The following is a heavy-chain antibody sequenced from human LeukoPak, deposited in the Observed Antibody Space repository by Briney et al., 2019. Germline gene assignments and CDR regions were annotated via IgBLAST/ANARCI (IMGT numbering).Heavy chain of an antibody. Sequence: ASVKVSCKVSGYTLTELSMHWVRQAPGKGLEWMGGFDPEDGETIYAQKFQGRVTMTEDTSTDTAYMELSSLRSEDTAAYYCARALAGYSYGTYYYYYGMDVWGQGTAVTVSS. CDR2: FDPEDGET. D-gene: IGHD5-18*01. J-gene: IGHJ6*02. CDR3: ARALAGYSYGTYYYYYGMDV. V-gene: IGHV1-24*01. CDR1: GYTLTELS.